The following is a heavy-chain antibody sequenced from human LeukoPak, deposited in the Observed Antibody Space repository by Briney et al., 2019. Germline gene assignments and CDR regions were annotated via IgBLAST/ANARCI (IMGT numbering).Heavy chain of an antibody. J-gene: IGHJ6*02. Sequence: SETLSLTCIVSGGSITSNYWSWIRQPPGKGLEWIGYAYYNGRAKYNPSLKSRVTISVDTSKNQFSLNLSSVTAADTAVYYCGREVSPSDHYYYYGVDVWGRGTTVTVSS. CDR1: GGSITSNY. V-gene: IGHV4-59*01. D-gene: IGHD5/OR15-5a*01. CDR3: GREVSPSDHYYYYGVDV. CDR2: AYYNGRA.